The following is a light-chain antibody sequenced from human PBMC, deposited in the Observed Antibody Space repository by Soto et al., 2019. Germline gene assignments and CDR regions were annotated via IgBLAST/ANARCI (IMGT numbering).Light chain of an antibody. J-gene: IGKJ2*01. CDR3: QQYYSYPRT. CDR2: AAS. V-gene: IGKV1-8*01. Sequence: AIRMTQSPSSFSASTGDRVTITCRASQGISSYLAWYQQKPGKAPKLLIYAASTLQRGVPSRFSGSGSGTEFTLTISCLQSEDFATYYCQQYYSYPRTFGQGTKLEIK. CDR1: QGISSY.